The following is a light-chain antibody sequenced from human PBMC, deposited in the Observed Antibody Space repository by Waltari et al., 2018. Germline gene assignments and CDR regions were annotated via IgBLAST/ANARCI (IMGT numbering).Light chain of an antibody. V-gene: IGLV3-21*04. Sequence: YVLTKAPSVSVAPGQTARVTCGGYNIGTNSVHWYQQKPGQAPALVLSYNSDRPSGIPERFSGSNSENTATLTISRVEAGDEADYYCQVWVSGQEVFGGGTKLTVL. CDR3: QVWVSGQEV. CDR2: YNS. J-gene: IGLJ3*02. CDR1: NIGTNS.